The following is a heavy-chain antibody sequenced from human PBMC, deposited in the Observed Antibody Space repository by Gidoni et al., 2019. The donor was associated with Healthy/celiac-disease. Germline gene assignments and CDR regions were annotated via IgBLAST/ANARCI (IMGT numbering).Heavy chain of an antibody. D-gene: IGHD3-3*01. CDR2: INPNSGGT. V-gene: IGHV1-2*02. J-gene: IGHJ4*02. Sequence: GASVKVSCKASGYTFTGYYMHWVRQAPGQGLEWMGWINPNSGGTNYAQKFQGRVTMTRDTSISTAYMELSRLRSDDTAVYYCARDGYDFWSGYYLDWGQGTLVTVSS. CDR1: GYTFTGYY. CDR3: ARDGYDFWSGYYLD.